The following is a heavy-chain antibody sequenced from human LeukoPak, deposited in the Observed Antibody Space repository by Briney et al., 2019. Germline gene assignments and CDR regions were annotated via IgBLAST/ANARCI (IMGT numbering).Heavy chain of an antibody. CDR3: ARLRGSYFDY. V-gene: IGHV4-59*01. Sequence: PSETLSLTCTVSGGSISSYYWSWIRQPPGKGLEWIGYIYYSGSTNYNPSLKSRVTISVDTSKNQFSLKLSSVTAADTAVYYCARLRGSYFDYWGQGTLVTVSS. CDR2: IYYSGST. CDR1: GGSISSYY. D-gene: IGHD1-26*01. J-gene: IGHJ4*02.